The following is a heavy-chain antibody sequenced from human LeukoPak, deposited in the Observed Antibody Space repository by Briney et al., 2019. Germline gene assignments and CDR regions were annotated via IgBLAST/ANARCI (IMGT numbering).Heavy chain of an antibody. CDR1: GGSISSSSHY. CDR2: IYYSGST. V-gene: IGHV4-39*07. CDR3: ARRITYYYGMDV. Sequence: SETLSLTCTVSGGSISSSSHYWGWVRQPPGKGLEWIGRIYYSGSTYYNPSLKSRVTISVDTSKNQFSLKLSSVTAADTAVYYCARRITYYYGMDVWGQGTTVTVSS. J-gene: IGHJ6*02.